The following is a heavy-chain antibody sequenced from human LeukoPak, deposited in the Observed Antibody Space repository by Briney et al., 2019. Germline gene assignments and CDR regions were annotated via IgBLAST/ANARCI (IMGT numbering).Heavy chain of an antibody. D-gene: IGHD3-22*01. CDR1: GGSISSYY. CDR3: ARHSTYYYDSSGMALGY. J-gene: IGHJ4*02. CDR2: IYYSGST. Sequence: SETLSLTCTVSGGSISSYYWSWIRQPPGKGLEWIGYIYYSGSTNYNPSLKSRVTISVDTSKNQFSLKLSSVTAADTAGYYCARHSTYYYDSSGMALGYWGQGTLITVSS. V-gene: IGHV4-59*08.